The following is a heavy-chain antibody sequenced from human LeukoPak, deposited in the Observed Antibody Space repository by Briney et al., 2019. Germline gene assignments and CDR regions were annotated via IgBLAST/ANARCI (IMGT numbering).Heavy chain of an antibody. CDR2: IYHSGST. CDR3: ATQILLCHYY. V-gene: IGHV4-34*01. CDR1: GGSFSDYY. Sequence: SETLSLTCAVYGGSFSDYYWTWIRQPPGKGLEWIGEIYHSGSTNYNPSLKSRITISVDTSKNQFSLKLSSVTAADTAVYYCATQILLCHYYWGQGTLVTVSS. D-gene: IGHD3-10*01. J-gene: IGHJ4*02.